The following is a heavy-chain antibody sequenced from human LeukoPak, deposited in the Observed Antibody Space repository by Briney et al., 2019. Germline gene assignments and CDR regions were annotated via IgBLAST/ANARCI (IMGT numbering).Heavy chain of an antibody. V-gene: IGHV4-34*01. CDR3: ARCDDYDWFDT. J-gene: IGHJ5*02. CDR1: GGSFSGYY. D-gene: IGHD4-17*01. CDR2: INHSGST. Sequence: SETLSLTCAVYGGSFSGYYWSWIRQPPGKGLEWIGEINHSGSTNYNPSLKSRVSISVDTSKNQFSLKLTPVTAADTAVYYCARCDDYDWFDTWGQGTLVTVSS.